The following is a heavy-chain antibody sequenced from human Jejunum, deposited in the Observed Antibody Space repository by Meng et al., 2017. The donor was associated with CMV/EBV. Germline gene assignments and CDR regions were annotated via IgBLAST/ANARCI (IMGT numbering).Heavy chain of an antibody. CDR1: GFSPSTSGEG. D-gene: IGHD1-26*01. CDR3: AHFVGGYYPSRPDY. CDR2: IYRGDDK. J-gene: IGHJ4*02. Sequence: QITLKVSGPTPVKPTQTLTLTCSFSGFSPSTSGEGVGWIRQPPGKALEWLALIYRGDDKRYSPSLNSRLTIAKDTSKNEVVLTLTNMGPIDTGTYYCAHFVGGYYPSRPDYWGQGTLVTVSS. V-gene: IGHV2-5*02.